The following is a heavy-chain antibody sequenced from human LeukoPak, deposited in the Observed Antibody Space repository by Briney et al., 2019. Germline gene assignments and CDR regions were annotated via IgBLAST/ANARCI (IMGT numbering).Heavy chain of an antibody. Sequence: QAGTSLRLSCAASGFTFSSNGMHWVRQAPGKGLEGVALIWYDGSNKYYSDSVRGRFTGSIDNSKNTLYLQMDSLRAADTAVYYCARATSGYADYWGQGTLVTVSS. CDR1: GFTFSSNG. CDR3: ARATSGYADY. D-gene: IGHD5-12*01. V-gene: IGHV3-33*01. CDR2: IWYDGSNK. J-gene: IGHJ4*02.